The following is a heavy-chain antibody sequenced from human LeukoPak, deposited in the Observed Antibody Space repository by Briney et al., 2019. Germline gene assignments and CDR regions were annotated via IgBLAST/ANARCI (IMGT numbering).Heavy chain of an antibody. CDR2: INPNSGGT. CDR1: GYTFTGYY. J-gene: IGHJ4*02. D-gene: IGHD2-2*01. CDR3: AREACSSTSCFPYSDY. Sequence: ASVKVSCKASGYTFTGYYMHWVRHAPGQGLEWMGWINPNSGGTNYAQKFQGRVTMTRDTSISTAYMELSRLRSDDTAVYYCAREACSSTSCFPYSDYWGQGTLVTVSS. V-gene: IGHV1-2*02.